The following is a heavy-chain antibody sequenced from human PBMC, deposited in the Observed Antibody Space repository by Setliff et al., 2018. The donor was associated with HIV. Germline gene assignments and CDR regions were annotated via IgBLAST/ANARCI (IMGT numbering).Heavy chain of an antibody. CDR3: VRALSGGYCSGGNCFPLDF. Sequence: LSCAASGFTFSDYYMSWIRQAPGKGLEWVSYISPSGSSNTNYTDSVKGRFIISRDNAKKSLFLQMSSLRAEDTAVYYCVRALSGGYCSGGNCFPLDFWGQGTLVTVSS. CDR1: GFTFSDYY. CDR2: ISPSGSSNT. J-gene: IGHJ4*02. D-gene: IGHD2-15*01. V-gene: IGHV3-11*06.